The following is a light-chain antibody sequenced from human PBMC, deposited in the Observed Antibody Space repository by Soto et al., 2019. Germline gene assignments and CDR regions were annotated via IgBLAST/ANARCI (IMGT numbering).Light chain of an antibody. J-gene: IGLJ2*01. CDR2: SIN. CDR1: SSNIGSNY. CDR3: AAWDDSLGAVL. V-gene: IGLV1-47*02. Sequence: QSVLTQPPSASGTPGKRVTISCSGSSSNIGSNYVYWYQQLPGAAPKLLIHSINLRPSGVPDRFSGSKSGTSGSLAIGGLRSEDEADYYCAAWDDSLGAVLFGGGTQLTVL.